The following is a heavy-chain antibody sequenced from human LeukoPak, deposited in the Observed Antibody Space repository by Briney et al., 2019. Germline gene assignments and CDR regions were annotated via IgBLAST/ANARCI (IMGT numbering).Heavy chain of an antibody. CDR2: TSGSGRSI. Sequence: GGSLRLSCAASGFTFSSYAMSWLRQAPGKGLEWVSGTSGSGRSIHYADSVKGRFTISRDNSKNTLYLQMNSLRADDTAVYYCAKDMNSWRDGSGLGDYFDYWGQGTLVTVSS. V-gene: IGHV3-23*01. CDR3: AKDMNSWRDGSGLGDYFDY. J-gene: IGHJ4*02. CDR1: GFTFSSYA. D-gene: IGHD6-19*01.